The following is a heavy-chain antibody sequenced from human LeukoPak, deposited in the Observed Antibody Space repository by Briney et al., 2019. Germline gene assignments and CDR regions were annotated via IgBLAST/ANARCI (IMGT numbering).Heavy chain of an antibody. CDR1: GYTFTSYG. J-gene: IGHJ4*02. CDR2: ISAYNGNT. V-gene: IGHV1-18*01. D-gene: IGHD3-22*01. Sequence: GASVKVSCKASGYTFTSYGINWVRQAPGQGLEWMGWISAYNGNTNYAQKLQGRVTMTTDTSTSTAYMELRSLRSDDTAVYYCARGYYYDSSTKPFDYWGQGTLVTVSS. CDR3: ARGYYYDSSTKPFDY.